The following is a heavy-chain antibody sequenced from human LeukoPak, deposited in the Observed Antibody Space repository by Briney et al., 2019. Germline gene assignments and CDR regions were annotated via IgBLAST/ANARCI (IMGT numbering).Heavy chain of an antibody. Sequence: PGGSLRLSCAASEFTFSTYWMHWVRQAPGKGLVWVSRINSDGSSTNYADSVKGRFTISRDNSKNTLYLQMNSLRAEDTAVYYCARAPYGDYLYFDYWGQGALVTVSS. CDR2: INSDGSST. J-gene: IGHJ4*02. D-gene: IGHD4-17*01. CDR1: EFTFSTYW. V-gene: IGHV3-74*01. CDR3: ARAPYGDYLYFDY.